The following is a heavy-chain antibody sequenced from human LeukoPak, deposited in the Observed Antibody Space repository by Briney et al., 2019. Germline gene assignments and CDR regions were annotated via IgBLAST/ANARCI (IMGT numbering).Heavy chain of an antibody. CDR1: GFTFDDYG. CDR3: ARARSTGYYVADY. J-gene: IGHJ4*02. V-gene: IGHV3-20*04. D-gene: IGHD3-9*01. Sequence: PGGSLRLSCAASGFTFDDYGMSWVRQAPGKGLEWVSGIDWNGGSTGYADSVKGRFTISRDNAKNSLYLQMNSLIAEDTALYYCARARSTGYYVADYWGQGTLVTVSS. CDR2: IDWNGGST.